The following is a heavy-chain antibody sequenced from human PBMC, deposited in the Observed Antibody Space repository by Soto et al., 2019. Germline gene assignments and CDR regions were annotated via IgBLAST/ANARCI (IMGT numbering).Heavy chain of an antibody. CDR1: GFTFDDYA. Sequence: EVQLVESGGGLVQPGKSLRLSCEGSGFTFDDYAMHWVRQRPGKGLEWVAGVSWNSGDIAYANSVRGRFTISRDNANNSLHLQMNSLKPEDTALYYCAKDTPAWVVGTPPLLDNWGLGTLVTVS. J-gene: IGHJ4*02. V-gene: IGHV3-9*01. D-gene: IGHD1-26*01. CDR3: AKDTPAWVVGTPPLLDN. CDR2: VSWNSGDI.